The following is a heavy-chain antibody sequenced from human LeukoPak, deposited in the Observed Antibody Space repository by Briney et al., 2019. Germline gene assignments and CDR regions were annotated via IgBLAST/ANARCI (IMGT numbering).Heavy chain of an antibody. D-gene: IGHD5-24*01. CDR3: ATERDGWPYWYFDL. J-gene: IGHJ2*01. CDR2: FDPEDGET. CDR1: GYTFTSYY. V-gene: IGHV1-24*01. Sequence: GASVKVSCKASGYTFTSYYMHWVRQAPGKGLEWMGGFDPEDGETIYAQKFQGRVTMTEDTSTDTAYMELSSLRSEDTAVYYCATERDGWPYWYFDLWGRGTLVTVSS.